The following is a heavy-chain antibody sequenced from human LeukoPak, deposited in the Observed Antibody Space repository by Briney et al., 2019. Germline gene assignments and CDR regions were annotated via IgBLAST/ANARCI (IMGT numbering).Heavy chain of an antibody. V-gene: IGHV3-48*03. CDR1: GFTFSSYE. Sequence: GGSLRLSCAASGFTFSSYEMHWVRQAPGKGLEWISHISSSGSISYADSVKGRFTISRDNAKNSLYLQMNSLRVEDTAVYYCARGRDHYYGMDVWGQGTTVTVSS. CDR2: ISSSGSI. J-gene: IGHJ6*02. CDR3: ARGRDHYYGMDV. D-gene: IGHD2-15*01.